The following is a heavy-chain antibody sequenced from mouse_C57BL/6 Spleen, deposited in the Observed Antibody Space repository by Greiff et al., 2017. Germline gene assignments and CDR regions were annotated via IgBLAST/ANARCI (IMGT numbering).Heavy chain of an antibody. V-gene: IGHV5-4*01. CDR1: GFTFSSYA. CDR3: ARERTAQAPFAY. CDR2: ISDGGSYT. J-gene: IGHJ3*01. Sequence: DVKLVESGGGLVKPGGSLKLSCAASGFTFSSYAMSWVRQTPEKRLEWVATISDGGSYTYYPDNVKGRFTISRDNAKNNLYLQMSHLKSEDTAMYYCARERTAQAPFAYWGQGTLVTVSA. D-gene: IGHD3-2*02.